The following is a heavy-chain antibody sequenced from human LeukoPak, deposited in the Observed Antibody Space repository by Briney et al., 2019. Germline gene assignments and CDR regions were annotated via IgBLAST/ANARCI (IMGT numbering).Heavy chain of an antibody. D-gene: IGHD5-12*01. CDR1: GYTFTSYD. V-gene: IGHV1-8*01. CDR3: ARGGGGWWLRIFSYYYGMDV. Sequence: GASVKVSCKASGYTFTSYDINWVRQATGQGLEWMGWMNPNSGNTGYAQKFQGRVTMTRNTSISTAYMELSSLRSEDTAVYYRARGGGGWWLRIFSYYYGMDVWGQGTTVTVSS. J-gene: IGHJ6*02. CDR2: MNPNSGNT.